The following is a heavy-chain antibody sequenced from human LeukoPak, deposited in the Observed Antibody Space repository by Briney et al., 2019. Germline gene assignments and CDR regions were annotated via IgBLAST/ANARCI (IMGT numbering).Heavy chain of an antibody. Sequence: GGSLRLSRAASGFTFSSYWMHWVRQAPGKGLVWVSRINSDGSSTSYADSVKGRFTISRDNAKNTLYPQMNSLRAEDTAVYYCARDGFEINDAFDIWGQGTMVTVSS. J-gene: IGHJ3*02. CDR1: GFTFSSYW. V-gene: IGHV3-74*01. CDR3: ARDGFEINDAFDI. CDR2: INSDGSST. D-gene: IGHD3-9*01.